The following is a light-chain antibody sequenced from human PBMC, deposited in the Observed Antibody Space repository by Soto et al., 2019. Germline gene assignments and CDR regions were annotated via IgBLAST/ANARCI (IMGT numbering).Light chain of an antibody. CDR2: DAS. V-gene: IGKV3-20*01. CDR1: QSISGRY. J-gene: IGKJ4*01. Sequence: PGERASLSCRSSQSISGRYLAGYQQKPGQATRLLIYDASSRATGIPDRFSGSGSGTDFILTISRLEPDDFAVYYCQQYGSSPFTFGEGTQVEIK. CDR3: QQYGSSPFT.